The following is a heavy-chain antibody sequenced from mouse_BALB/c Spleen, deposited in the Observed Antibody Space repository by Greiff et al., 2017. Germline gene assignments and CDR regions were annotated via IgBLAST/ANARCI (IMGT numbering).Heavy chain of an antibody. CDR1: GYAFTNYL. D-gene: IGHD1-1*01. CDR2: INPGSGGT. J-gene: IGHJ2*01. CDR3: ARKTTVVPDY. Sequence: VQLQQSGAELVRPGTSVKVSCKASGYAFTNYLIEWVKQRPGQGLEWIGVINPGSGGTNYNEKFKGKATLTADKSSSTAYMQLSSLTSDDSAVYFCARKTTVVPDYWGQGTTLTVSS. V-gene: IGHV1-54*03.